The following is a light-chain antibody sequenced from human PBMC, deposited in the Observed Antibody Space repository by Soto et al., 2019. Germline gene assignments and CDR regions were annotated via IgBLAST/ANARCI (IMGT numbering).Light chain of an antibody. CDR1: SSDVGGYDS. CDR3: TSYTSSTTRVV. Sequence: ALTQPASVSGSPGQSITISCSGTSSDVGGYDSVSWYRQHPGKAPKLMIYDVSNRPSGVSNRFSGSKSGNTASLTISGLQAEDEAYYYCTSYTSSTTRVVFGGGTKVPS. V-gene: IGLV2-14*01. CDR2: DVS. J-gene: IGLJ2*01.